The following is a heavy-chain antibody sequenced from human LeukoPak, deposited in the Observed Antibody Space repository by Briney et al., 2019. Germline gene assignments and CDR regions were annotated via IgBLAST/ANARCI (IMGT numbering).Heavy chain of an antibody. J-gene: IGHJ3*02. D-gene: IGHD3-22*01. V-gene: IGHV1-24*01. Sequence: ASVKVSCKVSGYTLTELSMHWVRQAPGKGLEWMGGFDPEDGETIYAQKFQGRVTMTEDTSTDTAYMELSSLRSEDTAVYYCATTRPDYYDSSGPGAFDIWGQGTMVTVSS. CDR1: GYTLTELS. CDR3: ATTRPDYYDSSGPGAFDI. CDR2: FDPEDGET.